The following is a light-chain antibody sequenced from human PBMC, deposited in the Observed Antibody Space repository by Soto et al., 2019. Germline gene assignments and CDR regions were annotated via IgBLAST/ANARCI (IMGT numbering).Light chain of an antibody. CDR3: QTWSTDIRV. V-gene: IGLV4-69*01. Sequence: QPVLTQPPSASASLGASVKLTCTLSSGHNSYAIAWHQQQPEKGPRYLMKLNSDGSHSKGDGIPDRFSGSSSGAERYLTISSLQSYDEADYYCQTWSTDIRVFGGGTKLTVL. CDR1: SGHNSYA. CDR2: LNSDGSH. J-gene: IGLJ3*02.